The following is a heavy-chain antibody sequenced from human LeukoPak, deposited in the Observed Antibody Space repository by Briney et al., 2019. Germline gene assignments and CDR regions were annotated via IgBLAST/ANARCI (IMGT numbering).Heavy chain of an antibody. Sequence: PGRSLRLSCAASGFAFSYSSMHWVRQAPGKGLEWVAGISYDGHYKGYADSVRGRFTISRDDSKNHLYLEMSGLRPEDAALYYCVRDLLVGSPDYFDLWGQGALVTVSS. J-gene: IGHJ4*02. CDR3: VRDLLVGSPDYFDL. CDR1: GFAFSYSS. D-gene: IGHD1-26*01. V-gene: IGHV3-30*04. CDR2: ISYDGHYK.